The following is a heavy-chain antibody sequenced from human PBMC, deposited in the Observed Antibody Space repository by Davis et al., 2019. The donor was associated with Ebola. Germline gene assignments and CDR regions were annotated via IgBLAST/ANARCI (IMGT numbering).Heavy chain of an antibody. V-gene: IGHV3-48*02. Sequence: PGGSLRLSCAASGFTFSSYSMNWVRQAPGKGLEWVSYISSSSSTIYYADSVKGRFTISRDNAKNSLYLQMNSLRDEDTAVYYCAKALGYCSSTSCYASEPDYYYYGMDVWGQGTTVTVSS. J-gene: IGHJ6*02. CDR1: GFTFSSYS. CDR3: AKALGYCSSTSCYASEPDYYYYGMDV. CDR2: ISSSSSTI. D-gene: IGHD2-2*01.